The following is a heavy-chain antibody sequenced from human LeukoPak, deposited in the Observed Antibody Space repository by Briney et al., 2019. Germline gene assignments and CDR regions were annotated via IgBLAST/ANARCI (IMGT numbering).Heavy chain of an antibody. D-gene: IGHD3-10*01. Sequence: GGSLRLSCAASGFTFSDYYMSWIRQAPGKGLEWVSDISSSGSTIYYADSVKGRFTISRDNAKKSLYLQMNSLRAEDTAVYYCARGRGYGSGSYYGMDVWGQGTTVTVPS. CDR2: ISSSGSTI. CDR1: GFTFSDYY. J-gene: IGHJ6*02. V-gene: IGHV3-11*01. CDR3: ARGRGYGSGSYYGMDV.